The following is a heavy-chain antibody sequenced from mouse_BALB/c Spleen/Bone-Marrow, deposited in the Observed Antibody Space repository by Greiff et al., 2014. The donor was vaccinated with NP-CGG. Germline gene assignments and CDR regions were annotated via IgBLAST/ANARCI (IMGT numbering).Heavy chain of an antibody. Sequence: EVMLVESGPSLVKPSQTLSLTCSVTGDSITSGYWNWTRKFPGNKLEYMGYISYSGSTYYNPSLKSRISITRDTSKNQYYLQLNSVTTGDTATYYCATYDGYYFAYWGQGTPLTVSS. J-gene: IGHJ2*01. CDR1: GDSITSGY. V-gene: IGHV3-8*02. CDR3: ATYDGYYFAY. CDR2: ISYSGST. D-gene: IGHD1-2*01.